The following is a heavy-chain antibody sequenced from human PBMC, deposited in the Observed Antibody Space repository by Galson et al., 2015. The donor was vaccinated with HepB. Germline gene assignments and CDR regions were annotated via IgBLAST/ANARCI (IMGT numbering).Heavy chain of an antibody. J-gene: IGHJ4*02. Sequence: PALVKPTHTLTLTCTFSGFSLRTSAVGVGWVRQSPGKALEWLALIYWSDDKHYSPSLRSRLTVTKDTSKNQEVLTMSNLDPMDTATYYCARSLGLVGPSFDNWGQGTLVTVSS. CDR2: IYWSDDK. D-gene: IGHD2-8*02. CDR3: ARSLGLVGPSFDN. CDR1: GFSLRTSAVG. V-gene: IGHV2-5*01.